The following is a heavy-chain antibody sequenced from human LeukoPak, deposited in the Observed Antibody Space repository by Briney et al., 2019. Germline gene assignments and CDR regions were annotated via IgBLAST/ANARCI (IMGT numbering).Heavy chain of an antibody. D-gene: IGHD3-10*01. J-gene: IGHJ3*02. V-gene: IGHV1-18*01. CDR2: ISAYNGNT. CDR3: ARVVVTMVRGVIGAFDI. Sequence: ASVKVSCKASGYTFTNYGISWVRQAPGQGLEWMGWISAYNGNTNYAQKLQDRVTMTTDTSTSTAYMELRSLRSDDTAVYYCARVVVTMVRGVIGAFDIWGQGTMVTVSS. CDR1: GYTFTNYG.